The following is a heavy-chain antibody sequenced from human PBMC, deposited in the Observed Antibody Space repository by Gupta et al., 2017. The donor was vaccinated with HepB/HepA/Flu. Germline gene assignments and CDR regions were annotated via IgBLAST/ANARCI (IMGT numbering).Heavy chain of an antibody. Sequence: EVHLLQSGGGLVQPGGSLRPSCAASGLTLTCTAMSWVRQAPGKGLEWVSGIGSDMRTHYADSVKGRFTISRDNSQNTVSLEMNSLRAEDTAVYYCAKDLHFWSAMDVWGEGTTVTVSS. CDR2: IGSDMRT. CDR1: GLTLTCTA. CDR3: AKDLHFWSAMDV. D-gene: IGHD3-3*02. J-gene: IGHJ6*03. V-gene: IGHV3-23*01.